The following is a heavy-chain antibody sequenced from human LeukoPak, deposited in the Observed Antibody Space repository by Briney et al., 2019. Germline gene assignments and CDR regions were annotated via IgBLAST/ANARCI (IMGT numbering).Heavy chain of an antibody. CDR1: GGSFSGHY. Sequence: SETLSLTCAVYGGSFSGHYWSWLRQPPGKGLEWIGEVNHRGSTNYNPSLKSRVTISVDTSKNQFSLKLSSVTAADTAVYYCARGNATLDYWGQGTLVTVSS. CDR2: VNHRGST. J-gene: IGHJ4*02. D-gene: IGHD2-15*01. V-gene: IGHV4-34*01. CDR3: ARGNATLDY.